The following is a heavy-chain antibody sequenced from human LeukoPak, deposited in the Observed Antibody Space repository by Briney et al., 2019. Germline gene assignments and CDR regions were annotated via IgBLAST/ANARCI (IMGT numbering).Heavy chain of an antibody. V-gene: IGHV3-66*01. CDR3: ARGRNYYDSGGYYYPFDY. CDR1: GFTVSSNY. CDR2: IYSGGNT. D-gene: IGHD3-22*01. Sequence: GGSLRLSCAASGFTVSSNYMNWVRRAPGKGLEWVSVIYSGGNTYYADSVKGRFTISRGNSKNTLYLQMNSLRAEDTAVYYCARGRNYYDSGGYYYPFDYWGQGTLVTVSS. J-gene: IGHJ4*02.